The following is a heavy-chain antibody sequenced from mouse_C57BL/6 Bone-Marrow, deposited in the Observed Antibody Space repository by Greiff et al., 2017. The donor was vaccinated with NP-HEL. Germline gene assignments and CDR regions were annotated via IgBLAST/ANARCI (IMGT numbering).Heavy chain of an antibody. V-gene: IGHV1-15*01. CDR1: GYTFTDYE. J-gene: IGHJ4*01. Sequence: QVQLQQSGAELVRPGASVTLSCKASGYTFTDYEMHWVKQTPVHGLEWIGAIDPETGGTAYNQKFKGKAILTADKSSSTAYMELRSLTSEDSAVYYCTRRKGYYAMDYWGQGTSVTVSS. CDR3: TRRKGYYAMDY. CDR2: IDPETGGT.